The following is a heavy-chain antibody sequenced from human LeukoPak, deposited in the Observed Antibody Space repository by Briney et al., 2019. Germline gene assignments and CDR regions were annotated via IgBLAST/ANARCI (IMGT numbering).Heavy chain of an antibody. V-gene: IGHV3-21*01. D-gene: IGHD3-3*01. J-gene: IGHJ4*02. CDR2: ISSSSSYI. Sequence: GGSLRLSCAASGFTFSSYAMSWVRQAPGKGLEWVSSISSSSSYIYYADSVKGRFTISRDNAKNSLYLQMNSLRAEDTAVYYCARDVQGSFGVVITQFDYWGQGTLVTVSS. CDR3: ARDVQGSFGVVITQFDY. CDR1: GFTFSSYA.